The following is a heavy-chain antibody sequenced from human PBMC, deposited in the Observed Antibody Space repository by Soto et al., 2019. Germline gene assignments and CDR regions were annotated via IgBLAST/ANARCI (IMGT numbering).Heavy chain of an antibody. CDR2: IESKVDGGKI. J-gene: IGHJ3*01. V-gene: IGHV3-15*04. CDR3: TTEYGWAFDV. CDR1: GFIFSYSW. D-gene: IGHD6-19*01. Sequence: EVQLVASGGGLVKPGESLRLSCAGSGFIFSYSWMSWVRQAPGKGLEWVGHIESKVDGGKIDYPAAVKGRFTISRDDSKNTVYLQLNSLKTEDTAVYYCTTEYGWAFDVWGQGTMVTVSS.